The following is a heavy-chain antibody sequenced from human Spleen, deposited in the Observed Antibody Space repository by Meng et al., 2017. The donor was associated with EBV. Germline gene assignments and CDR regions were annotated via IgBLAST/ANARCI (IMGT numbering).Heavy chain of an antibody. V-gene: IGHV1-18*01. CDR1: GYIFTKVG. J-gene: IGHJ4*02. Sequence: QGQLVQSGNEVKKPGASVKVSCKASGYIFTKVGINWVRHAPGQGLEWLGWISTYNDNANYAPALRDRVTMTTDTSANTVYLDLRNLRSDDTAVYYCTRGDLWGQGTLVTVSS. CDR2: ISTYNDNA. CDR3: TRGDL.